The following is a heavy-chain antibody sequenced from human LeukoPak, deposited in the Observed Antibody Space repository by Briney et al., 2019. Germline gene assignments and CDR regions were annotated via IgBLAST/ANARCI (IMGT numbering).Heavy chain of an antibody. Sequence: KPGESLKISCKGSGSIFTSYWIGWVRQLPGKGLEWMGIIYPGDSDTRYSPSFQGQVTISADKSISTAYLQWSSLKASDTAMYYCARTNIAVAVYYFDYWGQGTLVTVSS. CDR3: ARTNIAVAVYYFDY. V-gene: IGHV5-51*01. CDR2: IYPGDSDT. J-gene: IGHJ4*02. D-gene: IGHD6-19*01. CDR1: GSIFTSYW.